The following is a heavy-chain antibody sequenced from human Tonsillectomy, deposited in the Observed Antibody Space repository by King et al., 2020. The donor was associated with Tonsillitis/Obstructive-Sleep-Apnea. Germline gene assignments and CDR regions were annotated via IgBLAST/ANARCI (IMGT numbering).Heavy chain of an antibody. D-gene: IGHD2-2*01. CDR3: ARGYCSSTSCYAGTNY. CDR2: ISNDGSNK. V-gene: IGHV3-30*01. CDR1: GFTFSSYV. Sequence: QVQLVESGGGVVQPGRSLRLSCAVSGFTFSSYVMHWVRKAPGKGLEWVAVISNDGSNKYYADSVKGRFTISRDNSNNTLYLQMNSLRAEDTAVYFCARGYCSSTSCYAGTNYWGQGTLVTVSS. J-gene: IGHJ4*02.